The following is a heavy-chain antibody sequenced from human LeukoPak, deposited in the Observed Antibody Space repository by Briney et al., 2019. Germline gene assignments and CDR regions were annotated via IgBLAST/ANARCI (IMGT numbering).Heavy chain of an antibody. J-gene: IGHJ6*03. CDR1: GFTFSSYG. Sequence: GGSLRLSCAASGFTFSSYGMHWVRQAPGKGLEWVAVISYDGSNKYYADSVKGRFTISRDNSKSTLSLQMNSLRAEDTAVYYCAKDYRPWGYYYYMDVWGKGTTVTVSS. D-gene: IGHD3-16*01. CDR2: ISYDGSNK. CDR3: AKDYRPWGYYYYMDV. V-gene: IGHV3-30*18.